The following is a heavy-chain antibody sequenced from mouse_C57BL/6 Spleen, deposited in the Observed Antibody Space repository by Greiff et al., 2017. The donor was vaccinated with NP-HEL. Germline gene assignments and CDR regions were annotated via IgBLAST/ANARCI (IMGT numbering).Heavy chain of an antibody. V-gene: IGHV1-26*01. CDR2: INPNNGGT. Sequence: EVQLQQSGPELVKPGASVKISCKASGYTFTDYYMNWVKQSHGKSLEWIGDINPNNGGTSYNQKFKGKATLTVDTSSSTAYIELRSLTSEDSAVYYCARGDYYGSSYWYFDVWGTGTTVTVSS. D-gene: IGHD1-1*01. CDR1: GYTFTDYY. J-gene: IGHJ1*03. CDR3: ARGDYYGSSYWYFDV.